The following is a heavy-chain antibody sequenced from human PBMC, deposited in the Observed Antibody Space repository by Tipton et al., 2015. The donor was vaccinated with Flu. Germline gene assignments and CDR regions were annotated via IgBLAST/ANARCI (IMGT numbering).Heavy chain of an antibody. D-gene: IGHD2-2*01. J-gene: IGHJ4*02. V-gene: IGHV4-59*01. CDR3: AKDKTGLDGSFQYQFDS. CDR1: GGSIRGYV. CDR2: IYDTGST. Sequence: LRLSCNVSGGSIRGYVWTWIRQPPGKGLEWMGYIYDTGSTNYNPSLKGRVTMSVDTSKNQLSLKVTSVTAADTAIYYCAKDKTGLDGSFQYQFDSWGQGALVTVSS.